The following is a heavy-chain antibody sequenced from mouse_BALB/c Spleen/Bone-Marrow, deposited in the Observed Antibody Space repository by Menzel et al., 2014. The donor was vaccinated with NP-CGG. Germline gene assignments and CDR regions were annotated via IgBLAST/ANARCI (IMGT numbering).Heavy chain of an antibody. CDR3: TGYGNYVETSFAY. CDR1: GYSFTSYW. Sequence: VQLQQSGTVLARPGASVKMSCKASGYSFTSYWMHWLKQRPGQGLEWIGAIYPGNSDTRYNQKFKGKAKLTAVTSASTAYMELSSLTNEDSAVDYCTGYGNYVETSFAYWGQGTLVTVSA. CDR2: IYPGNSDT. V-gene: IGHV1-5*01. J-gene: IGHJ3*01. D-gene: IGHD2-1*01.